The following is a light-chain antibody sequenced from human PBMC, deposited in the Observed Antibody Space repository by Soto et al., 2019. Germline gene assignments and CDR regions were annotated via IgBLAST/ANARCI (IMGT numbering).Light chain of an antibody. CDR2: DAY. Sequence: EIVLTQSPATLSLSPGERATLSCRASQSVSSYLAWYQQKPGQAPRLLIYDAYNRATGIPASFSGSGSGTDFTLTISSLEPEDFAVYYCQQRSNWPYTFGQGTKLEIK. CDR3: QQRSNWPYT. CDR1: QSVSSY. J-gene: IGKJ2*01. V-gene: IGKV3-11*01.